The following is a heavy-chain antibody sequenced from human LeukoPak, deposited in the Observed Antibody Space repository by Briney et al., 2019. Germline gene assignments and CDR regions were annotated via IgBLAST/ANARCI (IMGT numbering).Heavy chain of an antibody. Sequence: SETLSLTCTVSGGSISSYYWSWIRQPPGKGLEWIGYIYYSGSTNYNPSLKSRVTISVDTSKNRFSLKLSSVTAADTAVYYCARAIPDIVVVPAAIRVGYYFDYWGQGTLVTVSS. CDR1: GGSISSYY. J-gene: IGHJ4*02. CDR3: ARAIPDIVVVPAAIRVGYYFDY. D-gene: IGHD2-2*01. V-gene: IGHV4-59*01. CDR2: IYYSGST.